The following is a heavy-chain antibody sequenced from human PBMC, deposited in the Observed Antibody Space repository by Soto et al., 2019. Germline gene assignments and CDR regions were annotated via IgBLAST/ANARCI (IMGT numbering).Heavy chain of an antibody. CDR2: ILGRGGGT. V-gene: IGHV3-23*01. CDR3: AKGIVVAGTVDY. J-gene: IGHJ4*02. D-gene: IGHD6-19*01. CDR1: GFTFSSYA. Sequence: EVQLLESGGGLVQPGGSLRLSCAASGFTFSSYAMTWVRQAPGKGLEWVSAILGRGGGTFYADSVKGRFTISRDNSKNTLYMQMNSLRVEDTAVYYCAKGIVVAGTVDYWGQGTLVTVSS.